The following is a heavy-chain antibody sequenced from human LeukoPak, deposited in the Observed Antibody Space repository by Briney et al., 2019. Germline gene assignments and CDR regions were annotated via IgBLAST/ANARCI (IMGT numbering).Heavy chain of an antibody. V-gene: IGHV1-8*01. D-gene: IGHD3-10*01. CDR3: AFSYYGSGSPADFDY. J-gene: IGHJ4*02. CDR2: MNPNSGNT. Sequence: GASVKVSCKASGYTFTSYDIHWVRQATGQGLEWMGWMNPNSGNTGYAQKFQGRVTMTRNTSISTAYMELSSLRSEDTAVYYCAFSYYGSGSPADFDYWGQGTLVTVSS. CDR1: GYTFTSYD.